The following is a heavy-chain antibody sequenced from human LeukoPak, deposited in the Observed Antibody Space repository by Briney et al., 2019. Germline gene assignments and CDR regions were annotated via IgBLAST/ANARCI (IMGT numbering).Heavy chain of an antibody. D-gene: IGHD6-13*01. J-gene: IGHJ5*02. V-gene: IGHV1-2*02. Sequence: ASVKVSCKASGYTFTGYYMHWVRQAPGQGLEWMGWINPSSGGTNYAQKFQGRVTMTRDTSISTAYMELSRLRSDDTAVYYCARGTQQRVLDPWGQGTLVTVSS. CDR2: INPSSGGT. CDR1: GYTFTGYY. CDR3: ARGTQQRVLDP.